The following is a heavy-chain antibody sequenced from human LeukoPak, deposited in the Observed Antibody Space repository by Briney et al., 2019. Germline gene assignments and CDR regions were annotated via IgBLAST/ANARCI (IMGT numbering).Heavy chain of an antibody. CDR3: ARRETRNQSLDY. Sequence: SETLSLTCTVSGGSISSYYWSWIRQPPGKGLEWIGYIYYSGSTNYNPSLKSRVTISVDTSKNQFSLKLSSVTAADTAVYYCARRETRNQSLDYWGQGTLVTVSS. D-gene: IGHD1-1*01. CDR1: GGSISSYY. V-gene: IGHV4-59*08. J-gene: IGHJ4*02. CDR2: IYYSGST.